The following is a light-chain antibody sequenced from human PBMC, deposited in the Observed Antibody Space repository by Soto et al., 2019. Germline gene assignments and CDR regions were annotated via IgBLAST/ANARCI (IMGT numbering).Light chain of an antibody. V-gene: IGKV3-20*01. Sequence: EIVLTQSPGTLSLSPGERATLSCRASQSVSSSYLAWYQQKPGQAPRLLIYGASSRATGIPDRFTGSGSGTDFTITISRLTAEDFAVYYCQQYGSSFFTFGGGTKVEIK. J-gene: IGKJ4*01. CDR3: QQYGSSFFT. CDR2: GAS. CDR1: QSVSSSY.